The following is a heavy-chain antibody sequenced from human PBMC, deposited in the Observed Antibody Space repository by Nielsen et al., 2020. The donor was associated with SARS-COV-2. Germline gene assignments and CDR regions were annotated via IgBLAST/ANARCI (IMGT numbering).Heavy chain of an antibody. J-gene: IGHJ6*02. Sequence: GGSLRLSCAASGFTFSNAWMSWVRQAPGKGLEWVGRIKSKTDGGTTDYAAPVKGRFTISRDDSKNTLYLQMNSLKTEDTAVYYCTTAPSIAAAGWGDYYYGMDVWGQGTTVTVSS. CDR2: IKSKTDGGTT. D-gene: IGHD6-13*01. V-gene: IGHV3-15*01. CDR3: TTAPSIAAAGWGDYYYGMDV. CDR1: GFTFSNAW.